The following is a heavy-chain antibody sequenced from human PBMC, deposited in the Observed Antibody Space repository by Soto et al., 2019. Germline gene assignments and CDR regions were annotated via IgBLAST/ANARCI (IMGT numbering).Heavy chain of an antibody. Sequence: SETLSLTCAVSGGSIYSTNWWSWVRQPPGKGLEWIGEIYHSGSTNYNPSLKSRVTISVDKSKNQFSLKLSSVTAADTAVYYCARWFGYSYDYHYYYYGMGVWGQGTTVTVSS. J-gene: IGHJ6*02. V-gene: IGHV4-4*02. CDR2: IYHSGST. CDR1: GGSIYSTNW. CDR3: ARWFGYSYDYHYYYYGMGV. D-gene: IGHD5-18*01.